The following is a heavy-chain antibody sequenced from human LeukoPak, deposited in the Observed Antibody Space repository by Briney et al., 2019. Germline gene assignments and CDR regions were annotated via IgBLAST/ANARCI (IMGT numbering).Heavy chain of an antibody. CDR3: VQGTRRGAITMVRGVIGKSYYFDS. D-gene: IGHD3-10*01. Sequence: GGSLRLSCAASGFTFSSYDMFWVRQAPGKGLEWVALISSDGSKKYYADSVKGRFTISRDNSKNTLYLQMNSLRAEDTAVYYCVQGTRRGAITMVRGVIGKSYYFDSWGQGTLVTVSS. V-gene: IGHV3-30*18. J-gene: IGHJ4*02. CDR1: GFTFSSYD. CDR2: ISSDGSKK.